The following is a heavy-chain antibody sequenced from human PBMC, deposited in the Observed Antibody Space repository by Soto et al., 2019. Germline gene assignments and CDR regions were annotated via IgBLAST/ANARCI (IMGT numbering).Heavy chain of an antibody. CDR1: GGSFSGYY. CDR2: INHSGST. CDR3: ARDKISGLFDF. D-gene: IGHD5-12*01. J-gene: IGHJ4*02. Sequence: SETLSLTCAVYGGSFSGYYWTWIRQPPGAGLEWIGEINHSGSTNYNPSLKSRVTISVDTSKNQFSLKLTSVTAADTAVYYCARDKISGLFDFWGQGTLVTGSS. V-gene: IGHV4-34*01.